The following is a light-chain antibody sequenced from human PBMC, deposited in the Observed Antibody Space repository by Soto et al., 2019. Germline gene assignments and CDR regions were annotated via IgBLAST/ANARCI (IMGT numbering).Light chain of an antibody. CDR3: QKYDSLPLT. Sequence: DIQMTQSPSSLSASVGYRVTISCQASQDISNYLNWYQHKEGKAPKLLIYDASNLETGVPSRFSGSGSGTDFTLTISSLQPEDIATYYCQKYDSLPLTFGPGTKVDIK. J-gene: IGKJ3*01. CDR1: QDISNY. CDR2: DAS. V-gene: IGKV1-33*01.